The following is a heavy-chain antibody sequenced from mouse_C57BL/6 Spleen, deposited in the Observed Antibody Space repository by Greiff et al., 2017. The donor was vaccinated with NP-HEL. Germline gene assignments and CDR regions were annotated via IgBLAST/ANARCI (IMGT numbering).Heavy chain of an antibody. Sequence: QVQLQQPGAELVKPGASVKLSCKASGYTFTSYWMQWVKQRPGQGLEWIGEIDPSDSYTNYNQKFKGKATLTVDTSSSTAYMQLSSLTSEDSAVYYCARYRDYGSSCDYWGQGTTLTVSS. CDR3: ARYRDYGSSCDY. CDR2: IDPSDSYT. V-gene: IGHV1-50*01. CDR1: GYTFTSYW. D-gene: IGHD1-1*01. J-gene: IGHJ2*01.